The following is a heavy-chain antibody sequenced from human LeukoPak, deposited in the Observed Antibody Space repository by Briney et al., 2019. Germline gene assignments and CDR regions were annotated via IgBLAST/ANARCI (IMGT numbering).Heavy chain of an antibody. CDR2: IYYSGRT. Sequence: SETLSLTCTVSGVSISSYYWSWIRQPPGKGLEWIGYIYYSGRTSYNPSLEGRVTISVDTSKNQFSLKLTSVTAADTAVYYCARVRYSSSWSQLDYWGQGTLVTVSS. CDR3: ARVRYSSSWSQLDY. J-gene: IGHJ4*02. D-gene: IGHD6-13*01. V-gene: IGHV4-59*01. CDR1: GVSISSYY.